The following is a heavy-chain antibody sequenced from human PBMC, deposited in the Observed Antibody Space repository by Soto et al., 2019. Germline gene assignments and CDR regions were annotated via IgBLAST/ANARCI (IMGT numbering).Heavy chain of an antibody. CDR3: ARARTERFDP. CDR2: IYQSGTA. Sequence: SETLSLTCAVSGYSIRSDYYWGWIRQPPGKGLEWIGSIYQSGTAYYNPSLKSRVTISVDTSKNEFSLKLSSVTAADTAVYYCARARTERFDPWGQGTLVTVSS. CDR1: GYSIRSDYY. V-gene: IGHV4-38-2*01. J-gene: IGHJ5*02.